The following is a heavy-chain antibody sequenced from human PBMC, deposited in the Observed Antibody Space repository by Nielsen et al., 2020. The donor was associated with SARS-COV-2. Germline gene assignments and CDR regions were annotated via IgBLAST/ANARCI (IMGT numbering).Heavy chain of an antibody. J-gene: IGHJ6*02. CDR2: ISYDGSNK. D-gene: IGHD3-3*01. Sequence: GGSLRLSCAASGFTFSSYTMHWVRQAPGKGLEWLSIISYDGSNKLYADSVKGRFTISRDNAKNTLYLQMNSLRAEDTAVYYCAGRFLEWLGDYGMDVWGQGTTVTVSS. V-gene: IGHV3-30*04. CDR3: AGRFLEWLGDYGMDV. CDR1: GFTFSSYT.